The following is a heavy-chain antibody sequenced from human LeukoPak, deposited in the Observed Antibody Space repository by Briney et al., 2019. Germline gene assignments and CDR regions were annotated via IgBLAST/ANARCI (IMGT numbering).Heavy chain of an antibody. CDR1: GGSISSSTDY. J-gene: IGHJ5*02. CDR3: AGLIRPGWFDP. D-gene: IGHD1-14*01. V-gene: IGHV4-39*01. CDR2: IYYSGST. Sequence: SETLSLTCTVSGGSISSSTDYWGWIRQPPGKGLEWIANIYYSGSTYYNPSLKSRVTISVDTSKNQFSLKLNSVTAADTAVYYCAGLIRPGWFDPWGQGTLVTVSS.